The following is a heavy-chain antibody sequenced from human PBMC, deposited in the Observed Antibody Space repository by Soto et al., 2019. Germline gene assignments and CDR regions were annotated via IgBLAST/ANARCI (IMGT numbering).Heavy chain of an antibody. CDR3: ARGDSTVSSVFDY. V-gene: IGHV4-31*03. CDR1: GGPFSSGGYY. D-gene: IGHD4-17*01. J-gene: IGHJ4*02. Sequence: QVQLQESGPGLVKPSQTLSLTCTVSGGPFSSGGYYWSWIRQEPGKGLEWIGYIYQNGDTSYNPSLKSRVTISADTSKTQFSLKLSSVTGADTAVYYCARGDSTVSSVFDYWGQGMMVTVSS. CDR2: IYQNGDT.